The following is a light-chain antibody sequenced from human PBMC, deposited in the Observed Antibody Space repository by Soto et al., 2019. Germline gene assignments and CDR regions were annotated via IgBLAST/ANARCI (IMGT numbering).Light chain of an antibody. CDR1: NIGSKS. J-gene: IGLJ2*01. CDR2: YDN. V-gene: IGLV3-21*04. Sequence: SYELTQPPSVSVAPGKTARIIFGGNNIGSKSVHWYQQKPGQPPVLVIYYDNDRPAGIAGRFSGSNSVNTATLTISRVEAGDEADYYCQVWDSSSDHVVFGRGTKLTVL. CDR3: QVWDSSSDHVV.